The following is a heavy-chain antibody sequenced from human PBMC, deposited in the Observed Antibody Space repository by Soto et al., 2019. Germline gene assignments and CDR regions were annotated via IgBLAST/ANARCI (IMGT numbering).Heavy chain of an antibody. V-gene: IGHV3-7*04. Sequence: GGSLRLSCAASGFTFSSYWMSWVRQAPGKGLEWVANIKEDGSERYYVDSVKGRFTISRDSAKNSLYLQMNSLRAEDTAVYYCARATGADKEDYWGQGTLVTVSS. CDR3: ARATGADKEDY. D-gene: IGHD3-10*01. J-gene: IGHJ4*02. CDR2: IKEDGSER. CDR1: GFTFSSYW.